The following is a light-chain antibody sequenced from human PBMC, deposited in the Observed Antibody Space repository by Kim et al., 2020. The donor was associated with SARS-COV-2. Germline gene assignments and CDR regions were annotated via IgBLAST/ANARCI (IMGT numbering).Light chain of an antibody. CDR3: QQAHTIPYT. CDR2: GAS. CDR1: QGINNW. J-gene: IGKJ2*01. Sequence: DIQMTQSPSSVSASVGDRVTITCRASQGINNWLAWYQQKPGRAPWLLIYGASSLQSEVPSRFSGSGSGTDFALSISSLQPEDFATYYCQQAHTIPYTFGQGTKLEI. V-gene: IGKV1-12*01.